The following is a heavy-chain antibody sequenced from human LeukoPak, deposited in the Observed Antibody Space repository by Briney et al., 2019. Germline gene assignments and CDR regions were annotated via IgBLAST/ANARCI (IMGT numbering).Heavy chain of an antibody. CDR1: GFAFSRYW. CDR3: ATDYGGHWAVVY. D-gene: IGHD2-21*01. Sequence: PGGSLRLSCAASGFAFSRYWMHWVRQAPGKGLVWVSHINSDGSSTSYADSVKGRFTISRDNAKNTLYLPINSLRADDTAVYYCATDYGGHWAVVYWGQGTVVTVSS. V-gene: IGHV3-74*01. J-gene: IGHJ4*02. CDR2: INSDGSST.